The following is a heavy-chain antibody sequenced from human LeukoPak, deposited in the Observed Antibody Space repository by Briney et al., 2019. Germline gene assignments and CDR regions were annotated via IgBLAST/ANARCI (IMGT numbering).Heavy chain of an antibody. D-gene: IGHD6-13*01. J-gene: IGHJ6*02. Sequence: SETLSLTCTVSGGSISSYYWSWIRQPPEKGLEWIGYIYYSGSTNYNPSLKSRVTISVDTSKNQFSLKLSSVTAADTAVYYCARDAAAAPYYYYYYGMDVWGQGTTVTVSS. CDR3: ARDAAAAPYYYYYYGMDV. CDR1: GGSISSYY. V-gene: IGHV4-59*01. CDR2: IYYSGST.